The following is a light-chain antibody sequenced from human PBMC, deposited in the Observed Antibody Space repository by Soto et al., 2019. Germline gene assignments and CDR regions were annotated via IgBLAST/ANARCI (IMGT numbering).Light chain of an antibody. CDR2: AS. CDR1: QSVSDSY. V-gene: IGKV3-20*01. Sequence: EIVLTQSPGTLSLSPGERATLSCRASQSVSDSYLAWYQQKPGQAPRLLIYASSRATGIPDRFSGSGSGTDFTLTIIRLEPEDFAGYYCQHYGTSALFGPGTKVDIK. CDR3: QHYGTSAL. J-gene: IGKJ3*01.